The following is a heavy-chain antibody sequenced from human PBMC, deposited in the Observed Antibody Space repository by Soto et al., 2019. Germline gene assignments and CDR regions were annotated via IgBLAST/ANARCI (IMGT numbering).Heavy chain of an antibody. D-gene: IGHD6-19*01. CDR1: GGSISSYY. CDR2: IYYSGST. Sequence: PSETLSLTCTVSGGSISSYYWSWIRQPPGKGLEWIGYIYYSGSTNYNPSLKSRVTISVDTSKNQFSLKLSSVTAADTAVYYCARYAVAGNGGVRFDYWGQGTLVTVS. V-gene: IGHV4-59*01. CDR3: ARYAVAGNGGVRFDY. J-gene: IGHJ4*02.